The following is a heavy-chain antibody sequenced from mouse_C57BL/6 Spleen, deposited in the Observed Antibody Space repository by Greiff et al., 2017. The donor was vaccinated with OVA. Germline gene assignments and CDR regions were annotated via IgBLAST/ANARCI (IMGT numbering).Heavy chain of an antibody. CDR1: GYTFTSYG. CDR2: IYPRSGTT. CDR3: ARGPTGTWAMDY. V-gene: IGHV1-81*01. Sequence: QVQLQQSGAELARPGASVKLSCKASGYTFTSYGISWVKQRPGQGLEWIGEIYPRSGTTYYNEKFKGKATLTADKSSSTAYMELRSLTSEDSAVYFCARGPTGTWAMDYWGQGTSVTVSS. D-gene: IGHD4-1*02. J-gene: IGHJ4*01.